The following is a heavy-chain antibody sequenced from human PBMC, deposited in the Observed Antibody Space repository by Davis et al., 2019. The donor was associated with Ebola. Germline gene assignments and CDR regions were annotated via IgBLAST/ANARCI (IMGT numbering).Heavy chain of an antibody. J-gene: IGHJ4*02. CDR1: GYTFTSYA. Sequence: ASVKVSCKACGYTFTSYAVHWVRQAPGQGLEGVGWINTRNEVTKYSQRMQDRVTINRETSASTAYMELSSLRSEDTAVYYCARAKYSYDEIDYWGQGTLVIVSS. D-gene: IGHD5-18*01. V-gene: IGHV1-3*04. CDR3: ARAKYSYDEIDY. CDR2: INTRNEVT.